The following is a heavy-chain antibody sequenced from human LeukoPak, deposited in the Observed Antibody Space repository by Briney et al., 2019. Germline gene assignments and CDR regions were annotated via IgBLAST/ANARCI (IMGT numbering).Heavy chain of an antibody. Sequence: WASVKVSCKASGYTFTSYGISWVRQAPGQGLEWMGWISAYNGNTNYAQKLQGRVTMTRDMSTSTDYMELSSLRSEDTAVYYCARDNSVGDYAWWFDPWGQGTLVTVSS. V-gene: IGHV1-18*01. CDR2: ISAYNGNT. D-gene: IGHD1-26*01. J-gene: IGHJ5*02. CDR3: ARDNSVGDYAWWFDP. CDR1: GYTFTSYG.